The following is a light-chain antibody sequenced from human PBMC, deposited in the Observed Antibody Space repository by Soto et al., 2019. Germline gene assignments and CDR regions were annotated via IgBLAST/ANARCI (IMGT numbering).Light chain of an antibody. J-gene: IGLJ2*01. Sequence: QSALTQPPSASGSPGQSVTISCTGTSSDVGGYNYVSWYQQHPGKAPKLMIYAVSQRPSGVPDRFSGSKSGNTASLTVSGLQAEDEAHYYCSSYAGSNKVFGGGTKLTVL. CDR1: SSDVGGYNY. CDR2: AVS. V-gene: IGLV2-8*01. CDR3: SSYAGSNKV.